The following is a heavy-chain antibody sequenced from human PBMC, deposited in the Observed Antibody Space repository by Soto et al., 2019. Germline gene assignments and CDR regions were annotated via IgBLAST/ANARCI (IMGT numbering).Heavy chain of an antibody. CDR2: IYPGDSDT. V-gene: IGHV5-51*01. Sequence: GESLKISCKGSGYSFTSYWIGWVRQMPGKGLEWMGIIYPGDSDTRYSPSFQGQVTISADKSISTAYLQWSSLKASDTAMYYCARHGWLRSLLGDPPDVDYYYMDVWGKGTTVTVSS. J-gene: IGHJ6*03. CDR1: GYSFTSYW. CDR3: ARHGWLRSLLGDPPDVDYYYMDV. D-gene: IGHD5-12*01.